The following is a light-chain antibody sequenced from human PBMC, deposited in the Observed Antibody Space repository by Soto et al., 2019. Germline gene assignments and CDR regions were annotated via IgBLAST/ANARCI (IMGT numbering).Light chain of an antibody. CDR2: SNN. J-gene: IGLJ2*01. CDR3: SSFTISRNTVI. Sequence: QSVLTQPPSASGTPGQRVTISCSGSSSNIGSNTVNWYQQLPGTAPKLLIYSNNQRPSGVPDRFSGSKSGTSASLAISGLQAEDEADYYCSSFTISRNTVIFGGGTKLTVL. V-gene: IGLV1-44*01. CDR1: SSNIGSNT.